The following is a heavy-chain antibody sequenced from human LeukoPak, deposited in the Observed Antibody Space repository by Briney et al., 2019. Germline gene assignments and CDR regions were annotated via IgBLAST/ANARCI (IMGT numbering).Heavy chain of an antibody. J-gene: IGHJ3*02. V-gene: IGHV3-9*03. Sequence: GGSLRLSCAASGFTFDDYAMHWVRQAPGKGLEWVSGISWNSGSIGYADSVKGRFTISRDNAKNSLYLQINSLRAEDMALYYCAKEYCSGGSCYRGAFDIWGQGTMVTVSS. D-gene: IGHD2-15*01. CDR1: GFTFDDYA. CDR3: AKEYCSGGSCYRGAFDI. CDR2: ISWNSGSI.